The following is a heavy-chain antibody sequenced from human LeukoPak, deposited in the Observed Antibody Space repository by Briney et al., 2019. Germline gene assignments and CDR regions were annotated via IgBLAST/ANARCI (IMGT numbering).Heavy chain of an antibody. J-gene: IGHJ4*02. D-gene: IGHD1-7*01. CDR2: IYYSGST. CDR3: ARSDWNYFPNFDY. V-gene: IGHV4-59*01. CDR1: GGSISSYY. Sequence: SETLSLTCTVSGGSISSYYWSWIRQPPGKGLEWIGYIYYSGSTNYNPSLKSRVTISVDTSKNQFPLKLSSVTAADTAVYYCARSDWNYFPNFDYWGQGTLATVSS.